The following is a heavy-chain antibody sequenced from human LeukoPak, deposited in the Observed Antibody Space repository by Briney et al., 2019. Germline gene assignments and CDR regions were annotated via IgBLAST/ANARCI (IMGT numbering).Heavy chain of an antibody. CDR1: GFSFSIYG. D-gene: IGHD3-10*01. Sequence: GGSLRLSCAASGFSFSIYGMSWVRQAPGKGLHWLSAISANGINTYYADSVKGRFTISRDNSKNTLYLHMHSLRAEDTAVYYCARASITMVRGELVYYFDFWGQGTLVTVSS. CDR2: ISANGINT. J-gene: IGHJ4*02. V-gene: IGHV3-23*01. CDR3: ARASITMVRGELVYYFDF.